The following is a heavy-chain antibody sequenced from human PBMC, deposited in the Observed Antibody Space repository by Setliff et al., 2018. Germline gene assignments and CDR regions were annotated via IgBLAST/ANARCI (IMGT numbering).Heavy chain of an antibody. CDR3: ARKGISALSGAFDM. J-gene: IGHJ3*02. D-gene: IGHD1-26*01. CDR1: GGSISNYY. Sequence: PSETLSLPCTVSGGSISNYYWSWIRQPAGKGLEWIGRIYTSGSTNYNPSLKSRVTMSVDTSKNQFSLKLSSVTAADTAVYYCARKGISALSGAFDMWGQGTMVTDS. CDR2: IYTSGST. V-gene: IGHV4-4*07.